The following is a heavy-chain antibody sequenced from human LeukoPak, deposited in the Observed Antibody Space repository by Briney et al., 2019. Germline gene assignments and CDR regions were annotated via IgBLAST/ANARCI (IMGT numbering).Heavy chain of an antibody. CDR3: AREMANDYSNPRKNWFDP. CDR1: GGTFSSYA. V-gene: IGHV1-69*06. CDR2: IIPIFGTA. D-gene: IGHD4-11*01. J-gene: IGHJ5*02. Sequence: ASVKVSCKASGGTFSSYAISWVRQAPGQGLEWMGGIIPIFGTANYAQKFQGRVTITADKSTSTAYMELSSLRSEDTAVYYCAREMANDYSNPRKNWFDPWGQGTLVTVSS.